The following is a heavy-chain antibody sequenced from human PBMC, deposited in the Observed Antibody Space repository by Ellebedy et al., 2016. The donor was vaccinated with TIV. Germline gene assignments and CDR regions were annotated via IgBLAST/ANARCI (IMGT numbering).Heavy chain of an antibody. V-gene: IGHV3-48*02. J-gene: IGHJ4*02. CDR2: ISSFTSPT. D-gene: IGHD1-26*01. CDR3: AREAIAGAAFDL. Sequence: PGGSLRLSCAASGFTFSRYVMSWVRQAPGQGLEWVSYISSFTSPTYYADSVKGRFTMSRDNAKNSLYLQMNSLTDDDTAVYYCAREAIAGAAFDLWGQGTLVTVSS. CDR1: GFTFSRYV.